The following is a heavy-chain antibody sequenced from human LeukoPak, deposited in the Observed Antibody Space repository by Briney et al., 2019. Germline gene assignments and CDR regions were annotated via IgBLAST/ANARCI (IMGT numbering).Heavy chain of an antibody. CDR1: GGTFSIYA. D-gene: IGHD1-26*01. V-gene: IGHV1-69*13. Sequence: SVTVSFKASGGTFSIYAISWVRQAPGQGQEGMGGINPIFGTANYSQKFQGRVTITADESTSTAYMELSSLRSEDTAVYYFARSSGYDYGMDVWGKGTTVTVSS. CDR2: INPIFGTA. CDR3: ARSSGYDYGMDV. J-gene: IGHJ6*04.